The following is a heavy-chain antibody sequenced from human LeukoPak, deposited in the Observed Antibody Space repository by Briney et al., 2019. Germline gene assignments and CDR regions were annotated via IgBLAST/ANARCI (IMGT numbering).Heavy chain of an antibody. CDR2: ISGSGGST. CDR3: AKDLRLSVGTSPFDY. J-gene: IGHJ4*02. CDR1: GFTFSSYG. Sequence: PGGSLRLSCAASGFTFSSYGMSWVRQAPGKGLEWVSAISGSGGSTYYADSVKGRFTISRDNSKNTLYLQMNSLRADDTALYYCAKDLRLSVGTSPFDYWGQGTLVTVSS. V-gene: IGHV3-23*01. D-gene: IGHD4-23*01.